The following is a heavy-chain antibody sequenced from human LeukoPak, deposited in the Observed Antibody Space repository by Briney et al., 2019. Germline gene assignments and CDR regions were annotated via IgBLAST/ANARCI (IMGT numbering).Heavy chain of an antibody. CDR2: IYHSVNT. CDR1: GASISSGDEF. D-gene: IGHD2-2*01. CDR3: ASFGVPYAMDV. V-gene: IGHV4-31*03. J-gene: IGHJ6*02. Sequence: PSETLSLTCTVSGASISSGDEFWSWIRQHPGKGLEWIGCIYHSVNTYYTPSLKSRVTISVDTSKNQFSLKLSSVTAADTAVYYCASFGVPYAMDVWGQGTTVTVSS.